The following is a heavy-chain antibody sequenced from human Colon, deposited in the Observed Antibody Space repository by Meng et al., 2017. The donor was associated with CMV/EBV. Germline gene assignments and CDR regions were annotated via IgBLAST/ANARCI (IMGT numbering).Heavy chain of an antibody. CDR2: IYYRPRWLR. Sequence: LRLSCAITGDTVSRDSIGWNWIRQSPSRGLEWLGRIYYRPRWLRDYAESVRSRIGIDADTSTNEVSLRLESVTPEDTAVYYCARRHFSGWYYLDSWGQGTLVTVSS. CDR1: GDTVSRDSIG. D-gene: IGHD3-16*01. J-gene: IGHJ5*01. CDR3: ARRHFSGWYYLDS. V-gene: IGHV6-1*01.